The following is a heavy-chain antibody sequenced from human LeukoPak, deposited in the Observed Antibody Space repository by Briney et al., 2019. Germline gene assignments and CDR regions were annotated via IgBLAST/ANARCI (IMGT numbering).Heavy chain of an antibody. J-gene: IGHJ4*02. V-gene: IGHV4-4*07. CDR3: VRVSCSGRSCFSDS. CDR2: IDDSGST. Sequence: SETLSLTCTVSGDSISKYYWSWIRQPAGKSLQWLGRIDDSGSTTYNSFLKGRVAMSVDTAKNQFSLNVTSVTAADTALYYCVRVSCSGRSCFSDSWGQGTLVTVSS. D-gene: IGHD2-15*01. CDR1: GDSISKYY.